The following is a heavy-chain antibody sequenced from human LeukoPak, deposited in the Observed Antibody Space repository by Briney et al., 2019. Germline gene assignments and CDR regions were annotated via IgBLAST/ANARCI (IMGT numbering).Heavy chain of an antibody. Sequence: SETLSLTCTVSGGSINSGAYYWSWIRQHPGKGLGWIGYIYYSGSNYYNPSLKSRVTISVDTSKNQFSLKLSSVTAADTAVYYCARLDSYRGGFFDYWGQGALVTVSS. D-gene: IGHD5-18*01. CDR3: ARLDSYRGGFFDY. CDR1: GGSINSGAYY. J-gene: IGHJ4*02. CDR2: IYYSGSN. V-gene: IGHV4-31*03.